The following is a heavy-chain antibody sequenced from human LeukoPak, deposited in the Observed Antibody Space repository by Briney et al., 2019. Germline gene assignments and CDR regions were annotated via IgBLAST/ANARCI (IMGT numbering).Heavy chain of an antibody. D-gene: IGHD2-15*01. Sequence: ASVKVSCKASGGTFSSYAISWVRQAPGQGLEWMGRINPNSGGTNYAQKFQGRVTMTRDTSISTAYMELSRLRSDDTAVYYCARDMYCSGGSCYPPDYWGQGTLVTVSS. CDR2: INPNSGGT. CDR3: ARDMYCSGGSCYPPDY. CDR1: GGTFSSYA. J-gene: IGHJ4*02. V-gene: IGHV1-2*06.